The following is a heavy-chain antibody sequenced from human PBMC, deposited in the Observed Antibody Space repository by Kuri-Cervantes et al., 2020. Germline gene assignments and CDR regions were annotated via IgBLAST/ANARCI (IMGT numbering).Heavy chain of an antibody. CDR1: GFTFSSYD. CDR3: ARVEPRYGDFFDY. CDR2: IYSGGST. V-gene: IGHV3-53*01. Sequence: GESLKISCAASGFTFSSYDMHWVRQATGKGLEWVSVIYSGGSTYYADSVKGRFTISRDNSKNTLYLQMNSLRAEDTAVYYCARVEPRYGDFFDYWGQGTLVTVSS. J-gene: IGHJ4*02. D-gene: IGHD4-17*01.